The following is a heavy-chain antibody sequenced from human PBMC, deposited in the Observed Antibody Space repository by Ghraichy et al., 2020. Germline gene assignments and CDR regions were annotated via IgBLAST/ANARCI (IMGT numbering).Heavy chain of an antibody. Sequence: GGSLRLSCAASGFTFSSYAMHWVRQAPGKGLEWVAVISYDGSNKYYADSVKGRFTISRDNSKNTLYLQMNSLRAEDTAVYYCARVIVGATIAGAFDIWGQGTMVTVSS. CDR3: ARVIVGATIAGAFDI. V-gene: IGHV3-30*04. D-gene: IGHD1-26*01. CDR1: GFTFSSYA. CDR2: ISYDGSNK. J-gene: IGHJ3*02.